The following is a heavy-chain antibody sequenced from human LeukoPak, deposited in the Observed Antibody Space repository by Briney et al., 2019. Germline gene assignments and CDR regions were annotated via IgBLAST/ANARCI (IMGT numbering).Heavy chain of an antibody. CDR2: VYPGVTT. CDR3: ARDGYNYGQNYFDP. J-gene: IGHJ5*02. CDR1: GDSISGGSYF. V-gene: IGHV4-61*02. Sequence: SETLSLTCTVSGDSISGGSYFWTWIRQPAGKGLEWIGRVYPGVTTNYNPSLKSRVTISVDTSKNQFSLNLNSVTAADTAVYYCARDGYNYGQNYFDPWGPGTLVTVSS. D-gene: IGHD5-18*01.